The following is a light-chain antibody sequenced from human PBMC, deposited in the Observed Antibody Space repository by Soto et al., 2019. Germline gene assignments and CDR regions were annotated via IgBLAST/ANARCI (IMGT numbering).Light chain of an antibody. CDR1: QSISSW. CDR3: QQYSVYSWT. J-gene: IGKJ1*01. CDR2: KAS. V-gene: IGKV1-5*03. Sequence: DIQMTQSPSTLSASVGDRVTITCRASQSISSWLAWYQQKPGEAPKILIYKASSLDSGVPSRFSGSGSGTEFSLTISSLQPDDFAAYYCQQYSVYSWTFGQGTTVEIK.